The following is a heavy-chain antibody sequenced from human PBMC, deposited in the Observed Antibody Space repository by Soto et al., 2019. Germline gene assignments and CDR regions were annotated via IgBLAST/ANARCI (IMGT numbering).Heavy chain of an antibody. CDR3: ARLHSRGTYGMDV. CDR2: IIPIFGTA. CDR1: GGSFTYT. Sequence: SVKVSCKASGGSFTYTLSWVRQAPGRGLEWMGGIIPIFGTANYAQKFQGRVTITADESTKTAYMELSTLRSEDTAVYYCARLHSRGTYGMDVWGQGTTVTVSS. D-gene: IGHD6-19*01. V-gene: IGHV1-69*13. J-gene: IGHJ6*02.